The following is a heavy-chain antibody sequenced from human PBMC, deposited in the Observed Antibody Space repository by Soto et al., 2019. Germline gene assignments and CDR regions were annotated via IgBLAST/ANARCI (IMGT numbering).Heavy chain of an antibody. CDR3: ARGSRFDAFDI. V-gene: IGHV1-18*01. CDR2: ISADKGNT. J-gene: IGHJ3*02. CDR1: GYIFTTYG. Sequence: QDQLVQSGAEVKKPGASVKVSCKASGYIFTTYGIGWVRQAPGQGLEWMAWISADKGNTDYAQKFQYRVTMTTDISTNTAYMELSSLRSDDTAVYYCARGSRFDAFDIWGQGTMVTVSS.